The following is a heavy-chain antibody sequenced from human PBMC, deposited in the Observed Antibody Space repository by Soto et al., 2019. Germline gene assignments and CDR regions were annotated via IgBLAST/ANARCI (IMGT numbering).Heavy chain of an antibody. CDR1: GYTFTSYG. Sequence: GASVKVSCKASGYTFTSYGISWVRQAHGQGLEWMGWISAYNGNTNYAQKLQGRVTMTTDTSTSTAYMELRSLRSDDTAVYYCARILRGMVRGVPYGYFDYWGQGTLVTVSS. J-gene: IGHJ4*02. V-gene: IGHV1-18*01. CDR3: ARILRGMVRGVPYGYFDY. D-gene: IGHD3-10*01. CDR2: ISAYNGNT.